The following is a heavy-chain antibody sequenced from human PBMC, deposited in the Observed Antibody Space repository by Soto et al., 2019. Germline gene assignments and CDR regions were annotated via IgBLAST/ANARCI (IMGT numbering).Heavy chain of an antibody. CDR3: AKDPDTSEVWFDP. CDR1: GGSFSGYY. Sequence: SETPSLTCAVYGGSFSGYYWSWIRQPPGKGLEWIGEINHSGSTNYNPSLKSRVTISVDTSKNQFSLKLSSVTAADTAVYYCAKDPDTSEVWFDPLDQGPLVTVSS. CDR2: INHSGST. J-gene: IGHJ5*02. V-gene: IGHV4-34*01.